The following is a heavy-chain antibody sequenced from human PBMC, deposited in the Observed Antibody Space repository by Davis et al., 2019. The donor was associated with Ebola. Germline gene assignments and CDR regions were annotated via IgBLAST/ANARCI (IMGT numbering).Heavy chain of an antibody. CDR3: ARVDTIFGERFDP. CDR2: IYTSGST. CDR1: GGSVSSGSYY. D-gene: IGHD3-3*01. Sequence: PSETLSLTCTVSGGSVSSGSYYWSWIRQPPGKGLEWIGRIYTSGSTNYNPSLKSRVTMSVDTSKNQFSLKLSSVTAADTAVYYCARVDTIFGERFDPWGQGTLVTVSS. V-gene: IGHV4-61*01. J-gene: IGHJ5*02.